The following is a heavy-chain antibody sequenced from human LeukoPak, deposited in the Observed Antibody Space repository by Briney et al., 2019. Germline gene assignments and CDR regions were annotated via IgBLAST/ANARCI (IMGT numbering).Heavy chain of an antibody. V-gene: IGHV1-8*03. CDR3: ARATWGSPPDY. J-gene: IGHJ4*02. D-gene: IGHD3-16*01. Sequence: ASVKVSCKASGYTFTSYDINWVRQATGQGLEWMGWMNPNSGNTGYAQKFQGRVTITRNTSISTAYMELSSLRSEDTAVYCCARATWGSPPDYWGQGTLVTVSS. CDR2: MNPNSGNT. CDR1: GYTFTSYD.